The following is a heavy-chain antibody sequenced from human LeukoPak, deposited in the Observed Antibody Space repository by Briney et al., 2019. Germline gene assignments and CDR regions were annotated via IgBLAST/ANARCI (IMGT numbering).Heavy chain of an antibody. CDR2: IYYSGST. D-gene: IGHD3-16*01. V-gene: IGHV4-61*01. CDR1: GGSISSGPYF. Sequence: SETLSLTCSVSGGSISSGPYFWSWIRQPPGKGLEWIGYIYYSGSTNYNPSLKSRVTISVDTSKNQFSLKLSSVTAADTAVYYCARPLGRGIMAPFDYWGQGTLVTVSS. CDR3: ARPLGRGIMAPFDY. J-gene: IGHJ4*02.